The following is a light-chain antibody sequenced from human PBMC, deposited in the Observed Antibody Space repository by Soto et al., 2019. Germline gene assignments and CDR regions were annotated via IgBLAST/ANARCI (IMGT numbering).Light chain of an antibody. V-gene: IGKV3-20*01. CDR1: QSVSSSY. J-gene: IGKJ1*01. Sequence: EIVLTQSPGTLSLSPGERATLSCRASQSVSSSYLAWYQQKPGQAPRLLIYGTSSRATGIPDRFSGSGSGTDFTLTITRLEPEDFAVYYCHQYGISPPRTFGQGTKVDNK. CDR3: HQYGISPPRT. CDR2: GTS.